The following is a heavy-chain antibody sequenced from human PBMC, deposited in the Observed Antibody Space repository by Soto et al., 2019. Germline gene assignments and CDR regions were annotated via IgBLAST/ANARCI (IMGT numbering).Heavy chain of an antibody. J-gene: IGHJ4*02. V-gene: IGHV4-38-2*02. Sequence: PPETRSLPWSVSGYDLRRVSYWGLIRPPPWKGLEWIGSIYHSGSTYYNPSLKSRVTISVDTSKNQFSLKLSSVTAADTAVYYCARAGAIDSSGYDYFDYWGQGTLVTVSS. CDR1: GYDLRRVSY. CDR2: IYHSGST. D-gene: IGHD3-22*01. CDR3: ARAGAIDSSGYDYFDY.